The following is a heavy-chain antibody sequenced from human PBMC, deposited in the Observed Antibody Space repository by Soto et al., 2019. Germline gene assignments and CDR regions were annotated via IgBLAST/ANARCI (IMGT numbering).Heavy chain of an antibody. J-gene: IGHJ6*02. Sequence: ASVKVSCKASGYTFTSYYMHWVRQAPGQGLEWMGIINPSGGSTSYAQKFQGRVTMTRDTSTSTVYMELSSLRSEDTAVYYCARSGPYYGSGSYYKDPIDYYYGMDVWGQGTTVTVSS. D-gene: IGHD3-10*01. V-gene: IGHV1-46*01. CDR1: GYTFTSYY. CDR2: INPSGGST. CDR3: ARSGPYYGSGSYYKDPIDYYYGMDV.